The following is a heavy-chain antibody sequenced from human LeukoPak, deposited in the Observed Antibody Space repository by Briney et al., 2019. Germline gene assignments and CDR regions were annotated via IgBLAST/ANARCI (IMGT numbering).Heavy chain of an antibody. CDR2: INHSGST. CDR3: ARGPYYYDSSGYYDY. Sequence: RTSETLSLTCAVYGGSFSGYYWSWIRQPPGKGLEWIGEINHSGSTNYNPSLKSRVTISVDTSKNQFSPKLSSVTAADTAVYYCARGPYYYDSSGYYDYWGQGTLVTVSS. D-gene: IGHD3-22*01. CDR1: GGSFSGYY. V-gene: IGHV4-34*01. J-gene: IGHJ4*02.